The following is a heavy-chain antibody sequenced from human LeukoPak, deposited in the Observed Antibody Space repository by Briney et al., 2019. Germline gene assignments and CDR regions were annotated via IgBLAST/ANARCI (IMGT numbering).Heavy chain of an antibody. CDR3: ARDQGRYCSSTSCFDS. CDR2: FDPEDGET. D-gene: IGHD2-2*01. CDR1: GYTLTELS. V-gene: IGHV1-24*01. Sequence: ASVKVSCKVSGYTLTELSMHWVRQAPGKGLEWMGGFDPEDGETIYAQKFQGRVTMTEDTSTDTAYMELSSLRSEDTAVYYCARDQGRYCSSTSCFDSWGQGTLVTVSS. J-gene: IGHJ4*02.